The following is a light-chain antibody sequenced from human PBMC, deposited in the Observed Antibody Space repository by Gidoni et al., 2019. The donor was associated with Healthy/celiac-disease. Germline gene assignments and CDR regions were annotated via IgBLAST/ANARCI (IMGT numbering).Light chain of an antibody. Sequence: QSALTQPASVSGSPGQSITISCTGTSSDVGGYNYVSCYQQHPGKAPKLMIYEVSNRPSGVSNRFSGSKSGNTASLTIPGLQAEDEADYYCSSYTSSSTLGFGGGTKLTVL. CDR2: EVS. V-gene: IGLV2-14*01. CDR3: SSYTSSSTLG. CDR1: SSDVGGYNY. J-gene: IGLJ2*01.